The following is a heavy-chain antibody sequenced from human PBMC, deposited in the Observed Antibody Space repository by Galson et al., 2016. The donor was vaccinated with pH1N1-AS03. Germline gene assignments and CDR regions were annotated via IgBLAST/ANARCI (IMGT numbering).Heavy chain of an antibody. CDR3: VAYGSGTQAYFDY. CDR1: GYTFTRYY. CDR2: IDPSGGGT. Sequence: SVKVSCKAYGYTFTRYYMHWVRQAPGQGLEWMGVIDPSGGGTTYAQKFHGRDTMTRDTSTTTAHMELSSLRSEDTAIYYCVAYGSGTQAYFDYWGQGTLVTVSS. J-gene: IGHJ4*02. V-gene: IGHV1-46*01. D-gene: IGHD3-10*01.